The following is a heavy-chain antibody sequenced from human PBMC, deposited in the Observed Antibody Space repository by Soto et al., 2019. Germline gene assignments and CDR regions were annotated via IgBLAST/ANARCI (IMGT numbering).Heavy chain of an antibody. CDR2: IIPIVDRA. V-gene: IGHV1-69*08. D-gene: IGHD2-2*01. Sequence: QVQLVQSGAEVKKPGSSVRVSCKSSGGTFSTYTISWVRQAPGQGLEWMGRIIPIVDRANYAQKFQDRVTITADKSTSTAYMELSSLRSDDTAVYYCARDLAITVPAPLGYWGQGTLVTVSS. CDR1: GGTFSTYT. CDR3: ARDLAITVPAPLGY. J-gene: IGHJ4*02.